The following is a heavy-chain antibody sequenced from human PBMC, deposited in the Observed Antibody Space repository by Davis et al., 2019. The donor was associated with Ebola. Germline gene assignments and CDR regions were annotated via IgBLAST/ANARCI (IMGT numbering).Heavy chain of an antibody. D-gene: IGHD4-17*01. CDR3: ARGTTVTPRNFDY. CDR1: GYTFTSYY. Sequence: AASVKVSCKASGYTFTSYYMHWVRQAPGQGLEWMGMINPNDGRTIYAQKFQGRVTVTRDTSTTTVYMELNSLRSDDTAVYYCARGTTVTPRNFDYWGQGTLVTVSS. V-gene: IGHV1-46*01. CDR2: INPNDGRT. J-gene: IGHJ4*02.